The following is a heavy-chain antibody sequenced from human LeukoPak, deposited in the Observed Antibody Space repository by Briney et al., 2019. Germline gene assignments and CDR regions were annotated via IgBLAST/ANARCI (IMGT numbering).Heavy chain of an antibody. V-gene: IGHV1-18*01. J-gene: IGHJ4*02. CDR2: ISAYNGNT. D-gene: IGHD5-18*01. CDR3: ARGILGTAGSAKEFDY. Sequence: GASGEVSCKASGYTFTSYGISWVRQAPGQGLEWMGWISAYNGNTNYAQKLQGRVTMTTATSTSTAYMELRSLRSDDTAVYYCARGILGTAGSAKEFDYWGQGTLVTVSS. CDR1: GYTFTSYG.